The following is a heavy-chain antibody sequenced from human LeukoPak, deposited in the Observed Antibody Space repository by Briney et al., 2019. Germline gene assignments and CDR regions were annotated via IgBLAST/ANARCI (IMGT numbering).Heavy chain of an antibody. CDR2: IYNSGST. J-gene: IGHJ3*02. D-gene: IGHD5-24*01. Sequence: PSETLSLTCTVSGASISSYYWGWVRQPPGKGLEWIGLIYNSGSTKYNPSLQSRVTISLDPSKSQFSLKLSSVTAADTAVYYCARVGYNSAFDIWGQETMVTVSS. V-gene: IGHV4-59*01. CDR1: GASISSYY. CDR3: ARVGYNSAFDI.